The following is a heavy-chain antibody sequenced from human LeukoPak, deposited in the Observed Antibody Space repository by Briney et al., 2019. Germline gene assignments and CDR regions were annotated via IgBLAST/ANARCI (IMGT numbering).Heavy chain of an antibody. Sequence: GGSLRLSCAASGFTFSSYGMRWVRQAPGKGLEWVAFIRYDGSNKYYADSVKGRFTISRDNSKNTLYLQMNSLRAEDTAVYYCAKSPQGHYDILTGYYPTPNFFDYWGQGTLVTVSS. CDR2: IRYDGSNK. CDR1: GFTFSSYG. CDR3: AKSPQGHYDILTGYYPTPNFFDY. J-gene: IGHJ4*02. V-gene: IGHV3-30*02. D-gene: IGHD3-9*01.